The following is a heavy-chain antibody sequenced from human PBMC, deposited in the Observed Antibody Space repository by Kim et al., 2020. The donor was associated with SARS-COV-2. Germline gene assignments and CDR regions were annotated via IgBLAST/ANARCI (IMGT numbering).Heavy chain of an antibody. CDR2: IGTAGDP. V-gene: IGHV3-13*05. CDR3: ARGGYYYDSSGYYSSNVKYWYFDL. Sequence: GGSLRLSCAASGFTFSSYDMHWVRQATGKGLEWVSAIGTAGDPYYPGSVKGRFTISRENAKNSLYLQMNSLRAGDTAVYYCARGGYYYDSSGYYSSNVKYWYFDLWGRGTLVTVSS. D-gene: IGHD3-22*01. J-gene: IGHJ2*01. CDR1: GFTFSSYD.